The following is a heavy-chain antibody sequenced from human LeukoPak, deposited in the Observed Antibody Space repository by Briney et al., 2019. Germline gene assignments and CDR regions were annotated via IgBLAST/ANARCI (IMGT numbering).Heavy chain of an antibody. D-gene: IGHD3-3*01. V-gene: IGHV3-48*03. CDR2: ISSGGSTI. CDR1: GFTFSSFE. CDR3: ARLKYYDFWSGYSSLDY. J-gene: IGHJ4*02. Sequence: GSLRLSCAASGFTFSSFEMNWVRQAPGKALEWLSYISSGGSTIYYADSVKGRFTISRDNAKNSLYLQMSTLRAEDTAVYYCARLKYYDFWSGYSSLDYWGQGTLVTVSS.